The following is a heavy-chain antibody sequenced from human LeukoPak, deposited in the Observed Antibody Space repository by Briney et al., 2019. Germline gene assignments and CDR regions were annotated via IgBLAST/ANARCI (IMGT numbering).Heavy chain of an antibody. CDR3: ARDRNEERLRYFDWSFDY. D-gene: IGHD3-9*01. CDR2: ISYDGSNK. J-gene: IGHJ4*02. CDR1: GFTFSSYA. Sequence: PGGSLRLSCAASGFTFSSYAMHWVRQAPGKGLEWVAVISYDGSNKYYADSVKGRFTISRDNSKNTLYLQMNSLRAEDTAVYYCARDRNEERLRYFDWSFDYWGQGTLVTVSS. V-gene: IGHV3-30*04.